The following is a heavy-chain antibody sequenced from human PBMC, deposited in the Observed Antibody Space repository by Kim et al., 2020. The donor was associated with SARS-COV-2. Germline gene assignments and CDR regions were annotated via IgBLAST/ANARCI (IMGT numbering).Heavy chain of an antibody. D-gene: IGHD3-10*01. Sequence: SETLSLTCTVSGGSISSSSYYWGWIRQPPGKGLEWIGSIYYSGSTYYNPSLKSRVTISVDTSKNQFSLKLSSVTAADTAVYYCARSGKTIDYWGQGTLVTVSS. CDR2: IYYSGST. V-gene: IGHV4-39*07. CDR1: GGSISSSSYY. J-gene: IGHJ4*02. CDR3: ARSGKTIDY.